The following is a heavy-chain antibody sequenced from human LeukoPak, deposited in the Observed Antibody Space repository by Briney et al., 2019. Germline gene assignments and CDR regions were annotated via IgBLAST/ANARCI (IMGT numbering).Heavy chain of an antibody. J-gene: IGHJ4*02. CDR2: IYSGGST. V-gene: IGHV3-53*01. Sequence: GGSLRLSCAASGFTFSSYGMSWVRQAPGKGLEWVSVIYSGGSTYYADSVKGRFTISRDNSKNTPYLQMNSLRAEDTAVYYCARDFPYYYGSGSYSDYWGQGTLVTVSS. CDR1: GFTFSSYG. CDR3: ARDFPYYYGSGSYSDY. D-gene: IGHD3-10*01.